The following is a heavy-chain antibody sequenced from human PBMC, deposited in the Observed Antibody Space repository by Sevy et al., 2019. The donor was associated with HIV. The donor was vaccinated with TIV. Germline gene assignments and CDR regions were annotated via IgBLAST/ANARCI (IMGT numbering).Heavy chain of an antibody. D-gene: IGHD3-22*01. CDR1: GFTFDDYA. J-gene: IGHJ4*02. Sequence: GGSLRLSCAASGFTFDDYAMHWVRQAPGKDLEWVSGISWNSGSIGYADSVKGRFTISRDNAKNSLYLQMNSLRAEDTALYYCAKDKFYYDSSGYYFDYWGQGTLVTVSS. CDR3: AKDKFYYDSSGYYFDY. V-gene: IGHV3-9*01. CDR2: ISWNSGSI.